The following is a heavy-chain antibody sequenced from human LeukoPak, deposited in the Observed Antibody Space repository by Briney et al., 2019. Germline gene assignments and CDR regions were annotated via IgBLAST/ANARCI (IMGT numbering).Heavy chain of an antibody. CDR3: ARGRGSWSIDY. Sequence: ASVKVSCKASGYTFSGYYIHWVRQAPGQGLEWMGWINPDSGRTKYAQKIQGRVTMTRDTSISTAFMEMSRLRSDDTAVYYCARGRGSWSIDYWGQGTLVTVSS. J-gene: IGHJ4*02. CDR1: GYTFSGYY. D-gene: IGHD2-15*01. CDR2: INPDSGRT. V-gene: IGHV1-2*02.